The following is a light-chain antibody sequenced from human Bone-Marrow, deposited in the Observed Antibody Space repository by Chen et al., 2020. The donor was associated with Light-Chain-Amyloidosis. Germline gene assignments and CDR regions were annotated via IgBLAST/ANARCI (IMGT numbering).Light chain of an antibody. J-gene: IGLJ2*01. CDR2: RDT. V-gene: IGLV3-25*03. CDR1: DLPTKY. Sequence: SYELTQPPSVSVSPGPTVRITCSGDDLPTKYAYWYQQKPGNAPVLVIHRDTERPSGISERFSGSSSGTTATLTISGVQAEDEADYHWQSADSSGTYEVIFGGGTKLTVL. CDR3: QSADSSGTYEVI.